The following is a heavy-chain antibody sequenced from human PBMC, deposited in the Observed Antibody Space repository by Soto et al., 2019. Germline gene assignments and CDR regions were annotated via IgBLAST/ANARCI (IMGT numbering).Heavy chain of an antibody. Sequence: SQTLSLTCAISGDSFSSNSAAWNLIRQSPSRGLEWLGRTYYRSKWYNDYAVSVKSRITINPDTSKNQFSLQLNSVTPEDTAVYYCARAPQPLWWDDAFDIWGQGTMVTVSS. J-gene: IGHJ3*02. CDR1: GDSFSSNSAA. D-gene: IGHD2-2*01. V-gene: IGHV6-1*01. CDR3: ARAPQPLWWDDAFDI. CDR2: TYYRSKWYN.